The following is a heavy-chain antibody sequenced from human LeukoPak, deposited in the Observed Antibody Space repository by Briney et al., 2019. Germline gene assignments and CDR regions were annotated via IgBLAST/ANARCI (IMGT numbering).Heavy chain of an antibody. D-gene: IGHD4-11*01. Sequence: SETLSLTCTVSGGSLSSGDYYWSWIRQPPGKGLEWLGYIYDSGSTYYHPSRRGRVSISVDTSKNQFSLKLSSVTTADTAVYYCARNDYSNASLDYWGQGTLVTVSS. CDR3: ARNDYSNASLDY. CDR1: GGSLSSGDYY. V-gene: IGHV4-30-4*08. J-gene: IGHJ4*02. CDR2: IYDSGST.